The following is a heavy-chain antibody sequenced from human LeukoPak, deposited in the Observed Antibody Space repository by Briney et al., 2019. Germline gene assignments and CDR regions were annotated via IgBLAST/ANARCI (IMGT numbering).Heavy chain of an antibody. CDR1: GLPISSQH. V-gene: IGHV4-59*08. Sequence: KTAEPLSLPCSVSGLPISSQHWSWLPQPPGKGLEWIGYIYYSGSTNYHPPLKSRVTISVDTSKNQFSLTLSSVTAADTAVYYCARHEGYSSGYRSHLDYWGQGILVTVSS. CDR3: ARHEGYSSGYRSHLDY. CDR2: IYYSGST. J-gene: IGHJ4*02. D-gene: IGHD3-22*01.